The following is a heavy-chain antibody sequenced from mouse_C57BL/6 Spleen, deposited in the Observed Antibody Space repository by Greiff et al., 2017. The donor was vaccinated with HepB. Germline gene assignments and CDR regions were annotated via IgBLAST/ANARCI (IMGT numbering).Heavy chain of an antibody. CDR1: GYSITSGYD. V-gene: IGHV3-1*01. CDR2: ISYSGST. Sequence: EVHLVESGPGMVKPSQSLSLTCTVTGYSITSGYDWHWIRHFPGNKLEWMGYISYSGSTNYNPSLKSRISITHDTSKNHFFLKLNSVTTEDTATYYCARNDYDGAWFAYWGQGTLVTVSA. J-gene: IGHJ3*01. CDR3: ARNDYDGAWFAY. D-gene: IGHD2-4*01.